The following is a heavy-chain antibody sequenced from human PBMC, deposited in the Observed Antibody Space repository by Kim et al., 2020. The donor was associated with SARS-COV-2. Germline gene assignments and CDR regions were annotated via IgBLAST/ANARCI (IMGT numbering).Heavy chain of an antibody. J-gene: IGHJ4*02. Sequence: SETLSLTCTVSGGSISSYYWSWIRQPPGKGLEWIGYIYYSGSTNYNPSLKSRVTISVDTSKNQFSLKLSSVTAADTAVYYCARHTYYYDSSGYTFDYWGQRALVTVSS. V-gene: IGHV4-59*01. CDR1: GGSISSYY. CDR3: ARHTYYYDSSGYTFDY. CDR2: IYYSGST. D-gene: IGHD3-22*01.